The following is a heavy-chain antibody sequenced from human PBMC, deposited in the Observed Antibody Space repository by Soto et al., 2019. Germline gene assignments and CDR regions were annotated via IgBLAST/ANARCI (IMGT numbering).Heavy chain of an antibody. CDR2: IKGDGSST. Sequence: GGSLRLSCAGSGFNFGGYWMHWVRQAPGKGLVWVSRIKGDGSSTTYADSVKGRFTVSRDNAKNTLYLHMNSLRAEDTAVYYCEKSDWFDPWGQGTLVTVSS. CDR3: EKSDWFDP. J-gene: IGHJ5*02. V-gene: IGHV3-74*01. CDR1: GFNFGGYW.